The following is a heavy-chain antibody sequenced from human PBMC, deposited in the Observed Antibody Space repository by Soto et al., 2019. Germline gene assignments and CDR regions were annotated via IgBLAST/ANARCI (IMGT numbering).Heavy chain of an antibody. Sequence: ASVKVSCKASGYTFTSYYMHWVRQAPGQGLEWMGIINPSGGSTSYAQKFQGRVTMTRDTSTSTVYMELSSLRSEDTAVYYCARHLRPGAPNHYYYGMDVWGQGTTVTVSS. CDR1: GYTFTSYY. J-gene: IGHJ6*02. CDR2: INPSGGST. CDR3: ARHLRPGAPNHYYYGMDV. D-gene: IGHD7-27*01. V-gene: IGHV1-46*01.